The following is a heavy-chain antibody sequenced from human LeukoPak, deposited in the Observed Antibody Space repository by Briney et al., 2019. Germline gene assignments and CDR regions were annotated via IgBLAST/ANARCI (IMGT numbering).Heavy chain of an antibody. D-gene: IGHD1-20*01. CDR1: GFTFDDYA. CDR3: ARDFNLVDDY. CDR2: ISWNSGSI. J-gene: IGHJ4*02. Sequence: GGSLRLSCAASGFTFDDYAMHWVRQAPGKGLEWVSGISWNSGSIGYADSVKGRFTISRDNAKNSLYLQMNSLRAEDTAVYYCARDFNLVDDYWGQGTLVTVSS. V-gene: IGHV3-9*01.